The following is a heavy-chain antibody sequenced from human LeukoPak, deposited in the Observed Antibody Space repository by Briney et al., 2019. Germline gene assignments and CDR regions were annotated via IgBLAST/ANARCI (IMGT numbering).Heavy chain of an antibody. CDR1: GYTFTGYY. J-gene: IGHJ4*02. Sequence: GASVKVSCKASGYTFTGYYMHWVRQAPGQGLEWMGRINPNSGGTNYAQKFQGRVTMTRDTSISTAYMELSRLRSDDTAVYYCARAPIVGATTGDEEAVDYWGQGTLVTVSS. V-gene: IGHV1-2*06. D-gene: IGHD1-26*01. CDR3: ARAPIVGATTGDEEAVDY. CDR2: INPNSGGT.